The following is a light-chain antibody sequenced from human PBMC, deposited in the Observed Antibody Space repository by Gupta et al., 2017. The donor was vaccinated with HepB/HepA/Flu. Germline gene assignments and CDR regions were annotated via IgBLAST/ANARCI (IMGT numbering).Light chain of an antibody. CDR1: SSDVGGYNY. J-gene: IGLJ2*01. V-gene: IGLV2-14*03. CDR2: DVS. Sequence: QSALTQPACVSGSPGQSITISCTGTSSDVGGYNYVSWYQQHPGKAPKLMIYDVSNRPSGVSNRFSGSKSGNTASLTITGLQAEDEADYYCSSYTSSSTLDVFGGGTKLTVL. CDR3: SSYTSSSTLDV.